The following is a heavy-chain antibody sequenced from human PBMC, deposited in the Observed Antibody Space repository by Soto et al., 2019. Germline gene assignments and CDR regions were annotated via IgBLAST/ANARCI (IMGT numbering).Heavy chain of an antibody. Sequence: QVQLQESGPGLVKPSQTLSLTCTVSGGSISSGGYYWSWIRQHPGKGLEWIGYIYYSGSTYYNPSLKSRVTISVDTSKNQFSLKLSSVTAAGTAVYYCARSVDYGDYDWFDPWGQGTLVTVSS. CDR1: GGSISSGGYY. D-gene: IGHD4-17*01. CDR3: ARSVDYGDYDWFDP. CDR2: IYYSGST. J-gene: IGHJ5*02. V-gene: IGHV4-31*03.